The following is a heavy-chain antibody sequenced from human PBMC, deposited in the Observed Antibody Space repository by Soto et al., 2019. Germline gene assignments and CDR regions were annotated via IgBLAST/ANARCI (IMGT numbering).Heavy chain of an antibody. CDR3: ARLTGREVYDFWSGYYRGGMDI. D-gene: IGHD3-3*01. CDR1: GGSISSSSYY. J-gene: IGHJ6*02. V-gene: IGHV4-39*01. CDR2: IYYSGST. Sequence: SETLSLTCTVSGGSISSSSYYWGWIRQPPGKGLEWIGSIYYSGSTYYNPSLKSRVTISVDTSKNQFSLKLSSVTAADTAVYYCARLTGREVYDFWSGYYRGGMDIWGQGTTVTVSS.